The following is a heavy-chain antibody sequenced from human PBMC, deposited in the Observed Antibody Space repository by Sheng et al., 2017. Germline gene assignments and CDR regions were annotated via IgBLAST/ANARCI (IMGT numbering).Heavy chain of an antibody. D-gene: IGHD3-9*01. J-gene: IGHJ6*03. V-gene: IGHV4-39*01. CDR1: GGSISSSSYY. Sequence: QLQLQESGPGLVKPSETLSLTCTVSGGSISSSSYYWGWIRQPPGKGLEWIGSIYYSGSTYYNPSLKSRVTISVDTSKNQFSLKLSSVTAADTAVYYCARHLPYYDILTGYYRAGYYYYMDVWGKG. CDR2: IYYSGST. CDR3: ARHLPYYDILTGYYRAGYYYYMDV.